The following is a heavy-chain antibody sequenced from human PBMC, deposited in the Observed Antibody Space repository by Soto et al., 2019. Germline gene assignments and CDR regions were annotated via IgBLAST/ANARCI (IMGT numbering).Heavy chain of an antibody. J-gene: IGHJ4*02. CDR1: GGASVTPINY. CDR2: IYHSGST. V-gene: IGHV4-4*02. D-gene: IGHD6-13*01. CDR3: ARGLAAEGFFDY. Sequence: QVQLQESGPGLVKPSGTLSLTCTVTGGASVTPINYWTWVRRAPGKGLEWIGEIYHSGSTNYNPSLKSRVPISVDKSKNQLSLKLTSVTAADTAMYYCARGLAAEGFFDYWGQGTLVTVSS.